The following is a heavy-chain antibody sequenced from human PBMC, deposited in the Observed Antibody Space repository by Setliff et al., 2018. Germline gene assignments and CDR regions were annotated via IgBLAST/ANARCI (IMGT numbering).Heavy chain of an antibody. CDR2: INAGNGKT. CDR1: GYTFTNYY. D-gene: IGHD5-12*01. CDR3: ARGSRGLDY. J-gene: IGHJ4*02. Sequence: ASVKVSCKASGYTFTNYYINWVRQAPGQRLEWMGWINAGNGKTKYSQEFQGRVTITRDTSASTAYMELSSLTSEDTAVYFCARGSRGLDYWGQGALVTVSS. V-gene: IGHV1-3*01.